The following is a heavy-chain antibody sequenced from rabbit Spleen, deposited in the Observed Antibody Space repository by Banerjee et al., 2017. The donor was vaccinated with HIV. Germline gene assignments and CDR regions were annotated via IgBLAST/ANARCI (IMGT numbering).Heavy chain of an antibody. D-gene: IGHD1-1*01. Sequence: QSLEESGGDLVKPGASLTLTCKASGFDFTSTFYMCWVRQAPGKGLEWFACINAATAKPVYATWAKGRFTISRTSSTTVTLRMTSLTAADRATYFCARDLAAWNSGSYAFNLWGPGTLVTVS. CDR1: GFDFTSTFY. J-gene: IGHJ4*01. V-gene: IGHV1S40*01. CDR2: INAATAKP. CDR3: ARDLAAWNSGSYAFNL.